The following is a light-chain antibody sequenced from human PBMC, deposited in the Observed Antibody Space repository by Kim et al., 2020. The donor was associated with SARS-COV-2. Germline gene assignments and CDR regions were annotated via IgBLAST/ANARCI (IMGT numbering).Light chain of an antibody. CDR1: SSDVGGYNY. J-gene: IGLJ2*01. Sequence: GQSITISCMGTSSDVGGYNYVSWYQHHPGKAPKLMFYDVNKRPSGVSSRFSGSKSGNTASLTISGLQAEDEADYYCSSYTSSTTSVFGGGTKVTVL. V-gene: IGLV2-14*03. CDR3: SSYTSSTTSV. CDR2: DVN.